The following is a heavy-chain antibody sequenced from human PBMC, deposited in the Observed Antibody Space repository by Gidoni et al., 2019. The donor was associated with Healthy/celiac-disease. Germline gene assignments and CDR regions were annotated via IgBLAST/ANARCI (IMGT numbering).Heavy chain of an antibody. V-gene: IGHV3-7*01. CDR1: GFPCSGHG. CDR2: IKQEGSEK. D-gene: IGHD2-21*02. CDR3: ARGGTRAPYGGNSNDAFDI. Sequence: EVQLVESGGGLVQPGGSLSLPCSASGFPCSGHGMRWVRQAPGKGLEWVANIKQEGSEKYYVDSVKGRFTISRDNAKNSLYLQMNSLRAEDTAVYYCARGGTRAPYGGNSNDAFDIWGQGTMVTVSS. J-gene: IGHJ3*02.